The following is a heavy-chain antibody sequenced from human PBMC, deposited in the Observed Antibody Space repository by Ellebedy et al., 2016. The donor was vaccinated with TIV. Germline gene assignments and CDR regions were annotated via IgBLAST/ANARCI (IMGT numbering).Heavy chain of an antibody. Sequence: PGGSLRLSCAASGFTFSGYWMSRVRQAPGKGLEWVANITEDGSEAYYVDSVKGRFTISRDNAKNSLYLQMSNLSAEDTAVFYCARAGGRHSTGSGFYWGQGTRVTVST. D-gene: IGHD2-2*01. V-gene: IGHV3-7*03. CDR3: ARAGGRHSTGSGFY. CDR1: GFTFSGYW. CDR2: ITEDGSEA. J-gene: IGHJ4*02.